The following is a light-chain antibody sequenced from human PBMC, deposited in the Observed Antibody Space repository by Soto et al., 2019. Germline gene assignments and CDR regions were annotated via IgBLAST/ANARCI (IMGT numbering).Light chain of an antibody. CDR2: GAS. J-gene: IGKJ1*01. Sequence: AIQMTQSPSSLSASVGDRVTITCRASQGIRDDLGWYQQKAGKAPKVLIYGASNVHSEVPSRFCGSGSGKDFTLSISSLQHEDFASYYCLHDYSSPRTFGQGTKVEIK. CDR3: LHDYSSPRT. V-gene: IGKV1-6*01. CDR1: QGIRDD.